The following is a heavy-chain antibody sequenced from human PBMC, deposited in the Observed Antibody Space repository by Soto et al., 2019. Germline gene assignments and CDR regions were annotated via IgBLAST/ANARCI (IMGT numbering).Heavy chain of an antibody. CDR3: AKDISYCSGGSSSNYYYYYGMDV. Sequence: GGSLRLSCAASGFTFSSYGMHWVRQAPGKGLEWVAVISYDGSNKYYADSVKGRFTISRDNSKNTLYLQMNSLRAEDTAVYYSAKDISYCSGGSSSNYYYYYGMDVWGKGTTVTVSS. CDR2: ISYDGSNK. V-gene: IGHV3-30*18. J-gene: IGHJ6*04. CDR1: GFTFSSYG. D-gene: IGHD2-15*01.